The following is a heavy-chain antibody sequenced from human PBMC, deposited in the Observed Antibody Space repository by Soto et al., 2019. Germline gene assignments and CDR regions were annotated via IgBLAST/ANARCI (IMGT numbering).Heavy chain of an antibody. Sequence: SETLSLTCTVSGGSFSSGSYYWSWIRQPPGKGLEWIGDVYYRGSTNYNPSLKSRVTITADTSKNQFSLKLGSVTAADTAIYYSARGFSGNYDYWGQGTLVTVSS. CDR2: VYYRGST. D-gene: IGHD3-22*01. V-gene: IGHV4-61*01. CDR1: GGSFSSGSYY. J-gene: IGHJ4*02. CDR3: ARGFSGNYDY.